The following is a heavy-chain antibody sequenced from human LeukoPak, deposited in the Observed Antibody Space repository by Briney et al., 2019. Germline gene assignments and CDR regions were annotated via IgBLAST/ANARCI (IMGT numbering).Heavy chain of an antibody. D-gene: IGHD3-22*01. CDR2: ISSNGGST. CDR3: ARGGQSKYDSSGYLNYFDY. Sequence: AGWSLRLSCAASGFTFSRNVMYWVRQALGKGLEYVSSISSNGGSTYYANSVKGRFTISRDISKNTLYLQMGSLRAEDMALYYCARGGQSKYDSSGYLNYFDYWGQGTLVTVSS. CDR1: GFTFSRNV. J-gene: IGHJ4*02. V-gene: IGHV3-64*01.